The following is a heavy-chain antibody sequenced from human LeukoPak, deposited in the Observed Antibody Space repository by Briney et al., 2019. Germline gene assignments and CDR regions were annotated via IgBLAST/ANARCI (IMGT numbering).Heavy chain of an antibody. D-gene: IGHD3-10*01. Sequence: SETLSLTCTVSGGSISSSTYYWGWIRQPPGKGLEWIGSIDYSGSTFYNPSLKSRVTISVDTSKNQFSLILSSVTAADTAVYFCARARLSIVRGITNFDYWGQGTVVTVSS. CDR1: GGSISSSTYY. J-gene: IGHJ4*02. CDR3: ARARLSIVRGITNFDY. CDR2: IDYSGST. V-gene: IGHV4-39*01.